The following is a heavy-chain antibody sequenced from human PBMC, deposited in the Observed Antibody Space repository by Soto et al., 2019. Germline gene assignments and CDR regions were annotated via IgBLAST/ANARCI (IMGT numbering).Heavy chain of an antibody. V-gene: IGHV3-23*01. Sequence: EVQLLESGGGLVQPGGSLRLSCAASGFTFSSYAMSWVRQAPGKGLEWVSAISGSGGSTYYADSVKGRFTISRDNSKNTLYLQMNSLRAEDTAVYYCASAAILDYLGLGDAFDIWGQGTMVTVSS. CDR1: GFTFSSYA. J-gene: IGHJ3*02. CDR3: ASAAILDYLGLGDAFDI. D-gene: IGHD3-3*01. CDR2: ISGSGGST.